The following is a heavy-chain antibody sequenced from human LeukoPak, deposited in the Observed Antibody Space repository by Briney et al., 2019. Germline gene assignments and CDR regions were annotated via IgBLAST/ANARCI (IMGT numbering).Heavy chain of an antibody. CDR1: GFTFSSYS. V-gene: IGHV3-48*01. CDR3: ARAYYYDSSGYYLFAY. J-gene: IGHJ4*02. CDR2: ISSSSSTI. D-gene: IGHD3-22*01. Sequence: PGGSLRLSCAASGFTFSSYSMNWVRQAPGKGLEWVSYISSSSSTIYYADSVKGQFTISRDNAKNSLYLQMNSLRAEDTAVYYWARAYYYDSSGYYLFAYWGQGPLVTVSS.